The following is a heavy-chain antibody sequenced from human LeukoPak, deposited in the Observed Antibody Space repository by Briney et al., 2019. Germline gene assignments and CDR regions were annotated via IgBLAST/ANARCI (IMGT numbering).Heavy chain of an antibody. V-gene: IGHV1-8*01. Sequence: ASVKVSCKAFGYTFTSYDINWVRQATGQGLEWMGWMNPDSGNTGYAQKFQGRVTMTRNTSISTAYMELSSPRSEDTAVYYCARSLVITSYYYYGLDVWGQGTTVTVSS. D-gene: IGHD2/OR15-2a*01. J-gene: IGHJ6*02. CDR3: ARSLVITSYYYYGLDV. CDR2: MNPDSGNT. CDR1: GYTFTSYD.